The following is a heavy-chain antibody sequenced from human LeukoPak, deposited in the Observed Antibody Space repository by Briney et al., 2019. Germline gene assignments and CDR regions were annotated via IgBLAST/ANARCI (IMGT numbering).Heavy chain of an antibody. CDR1: GYTFTGYY. Sequence: GASVKVSCKASGYTFTGYYMRWVRQAPGQGLEWMGWINPNNGGTNYAQKFQGRVTMTLDTSISTGYMELSSLRSDDTAIYFCARVDGGEWYYFDCWGQGTLVTVFS. CDR2: INPNNGGT. J-gene: IGHJ4*02. D-gene: IGHD2-8*02. CDR3: ARVDGGEWYYFDC. V-gene: IGHV1-2*02.